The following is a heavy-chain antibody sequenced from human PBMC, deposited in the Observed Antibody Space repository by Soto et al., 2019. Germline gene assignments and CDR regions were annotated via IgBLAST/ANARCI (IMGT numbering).Heavy chain of an antibody. D-gene: IGHD6-13*01. V-gene: IGHV3-48*02. CDR2: ISSSSSTI. J-gene: IGHJ6*02. CDR1: GFTFSSYS. CDR3: ASSPLIAAAGSYYYYGMDV. Sequence: GGSLRLSCAASGFTFSSYSMNWVRQAPGKGLEWVSYISSSSSTIYYADSVKGRFTMSRDNAKNSLYLQMNSLRDEDTAVYYCASSPLIAAAGSYYYYGMDVWGQGTTVTVSS.